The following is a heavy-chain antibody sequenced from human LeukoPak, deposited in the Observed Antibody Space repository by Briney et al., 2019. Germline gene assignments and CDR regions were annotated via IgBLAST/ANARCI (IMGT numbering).Heavy chain of an antibody. Sequence: EGSLRLSCAASGFTFSSYAMSWVRQAPGKGLEWVSAISGSGGSTYYADSVKGRFTISRDNSKNTLYLQMNSLRAEDTAVYYCAKDRSGSLELSAFDIWGQGTMVTVSS. CDR3: AKDRSGSLELSAFDI. CDR1: GFTFSSYA. J-gene: IGHJ3*02. CDR2: ISGSGGST. V-gene: IGHV3-23*01. D-gene: IGHD1-26*01.